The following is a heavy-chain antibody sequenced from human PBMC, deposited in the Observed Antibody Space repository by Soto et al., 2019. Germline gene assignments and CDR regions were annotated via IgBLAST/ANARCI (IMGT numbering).Heavy chain of an antibody. CDR2: SHYTGTS. CDR3: ARHIGNGWFDP. CDR1: TGSITSSY. V-gene: IGHV4-59*08. Sequence: PSETLSLTCSVSTGSITSSYWNWIRQPPGKGLEWIGHSHYTGTSRSNPSLEGRVSMSFDTSRSQFSLNLTSVTAADTAVYYCARHIGNGWFDPWGQGTLVTVSS. J-gene: IGHJ5*02. D-gene: IGHD2-8*01.